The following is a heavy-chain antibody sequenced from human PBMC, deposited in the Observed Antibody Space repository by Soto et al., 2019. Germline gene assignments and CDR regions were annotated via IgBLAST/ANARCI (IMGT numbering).Heavy chain of an antibody. J-gene: IGHJ6*02. CDR1: GFTFSSYG. CDR3: AKDPRSVYYDYGMDV. V-gene: IGHV3-30*18. Sequence: QVQLVESGGGVVQPGRSLRLSCAASGFTFSSYGMHWVRQAPGKGLEWVAVISSDGSNKYYADSVKGRFTISRDNSKNTLYLQMNSLRAEDTAVYYCAKDPRSVYYDYGMDVWGQGTTVTVSS. CDR2: ISSDGSNK.